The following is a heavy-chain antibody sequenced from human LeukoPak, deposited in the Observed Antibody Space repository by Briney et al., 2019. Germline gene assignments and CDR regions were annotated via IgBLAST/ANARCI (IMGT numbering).Heavy chain of an antibody. J-gene: IGHJ4*02. D-gene: IGHD2-15*01. CDR1: GGSISSTSYY. V-gene: IGHV4-39*07. CDR3: ARDSRYCSGGNCHLRFDY. CDR2: IYYSGST. Sequence: SETLSLTCVVSGGSISSTSYYWGWIRQPPGKGLVWFGSIYYSGSTYYSPSLKSRVTISVDTSKNQFSLKLSSVTAADTAVYYCARDSRYCSGGNCHLRFDYWGQGILVIVSS.